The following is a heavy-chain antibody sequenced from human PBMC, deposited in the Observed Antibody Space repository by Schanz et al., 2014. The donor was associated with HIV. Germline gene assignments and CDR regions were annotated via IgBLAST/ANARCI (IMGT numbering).Heavy chain of an antibody. V-gene: IGHV3-23*04. CDR3: AQMGAFAAFDI. Sequence: VQLVESGGGVVQPGRSLRLSCAGSEFPFSHNAMTWARQAPGKGLQWVSSITDSGDKTDYTDSVKGRFTISRDNSRNTLFLQMDSLRVDDTAVYYCAQMGAFAAFDIWGHGTVVTVSS. J-gene: IGHJ3*02. D-gene: IGHD3-16*01. CDR1: EFPFSHNA. CDR2: ITDSGDKT.